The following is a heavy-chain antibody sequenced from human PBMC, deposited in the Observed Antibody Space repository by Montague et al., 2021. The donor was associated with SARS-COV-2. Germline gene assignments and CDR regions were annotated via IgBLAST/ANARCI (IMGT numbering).Heavy chain of an antibody. CDR2: FYTTGST. CDR1: GGSISSYY. D-gene: IGHD6-19*01. Sequence: SETLSLTCTVSGGSISSYYWSWIRQPAGKGLEWIGRFYTTGSTNYNPSLKSRVTTSVDTSKNQFSLKLSSVTAADTAVYYCARSTFYSSGWWDNWYFDLWGRGTLVTVSS. J-gene: IGHJ2*01. CDR3: ARSTFYSSGWWDNWYFDL. V-gene: IGHV4-4*07.